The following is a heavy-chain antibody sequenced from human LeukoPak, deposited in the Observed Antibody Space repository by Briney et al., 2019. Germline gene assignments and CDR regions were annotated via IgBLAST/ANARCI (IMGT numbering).Heavy chain of an antibody. J-gene: IGHJ3*02. CDR1: S. CDR3: ATGRRYYDSSGYPHDAFDI. Sequence: SMNWVRXXPGKGLEWVSSISSSSSYIYYADSVKGRFTISRDNAKNSLYLQMNSLRAEDTAVYYCATGRRYYDSSGYPHDAFDIWGQGTMVTVSS. V-gene: IGHV3-21*01. CDR2: ISSSSSYI. D-gene: IGHD3-22*01.